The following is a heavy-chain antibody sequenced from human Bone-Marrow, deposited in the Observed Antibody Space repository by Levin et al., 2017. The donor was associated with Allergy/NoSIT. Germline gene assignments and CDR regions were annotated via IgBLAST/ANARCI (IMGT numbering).Heavy chain of an antibody. Sequence: SETLSLTCTVSGGSISSSSYYWGWIRQPPGKGLEWIGSIYYSGSTYYNPSLKSRVTISVDTSKNQFSLKLSSVTAADTAVYYCARLEGMSVGATTEPFDYWGQGTLVTVSS. D-gene: IGHD1-26*01. CDR3: ARLEGMSVGATTEPFDY. J-gene: IGHJ4*02. CDR1: GGSISSSSYY. V-gene: IGHV4-39*01. CDR2: IYYSGST.